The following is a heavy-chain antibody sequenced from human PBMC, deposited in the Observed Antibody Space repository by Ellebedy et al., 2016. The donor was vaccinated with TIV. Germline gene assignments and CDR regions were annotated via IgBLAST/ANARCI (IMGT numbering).Heavy chain of an antibody. CDR2: INSDGSST. V-gene: IGHV3-74*01. CDR1: GFTFSSYW. J-gene: IGHJ4*02. Sequence: GESLKISXAASGFTFSSYWLHWVRQAPGKGLVWVSRINSDGSSTSYADSVKGRFTISGDNAKNTLYLQMNSLRAEDTAMYYCARGVGRVETWGQGTLVTVSS. D-gene: IGHD4-23*01. CDR3: ARGVGRVET.